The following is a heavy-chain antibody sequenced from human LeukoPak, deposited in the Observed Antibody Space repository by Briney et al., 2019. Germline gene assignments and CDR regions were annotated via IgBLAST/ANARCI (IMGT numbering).Heavy chain of an antibody. CDR1: GGSISSSSYY. Sequence: SETLSLTCTVSGGSISSSSYYWGWIRQPPGKGLEWIGSIYYSGSTYYNPSLKSRVTMSVDTSKNQFSLKLSSVTAADTAVYYCARGGQLDAFGNWFDPWGQGTLVTVSS. J-gene: IGHJ5*02. CDR2: IYYSGST. D-gene: IGHD1-1*01. CDR3: ARGGQLDAFGNWFDP. V-gene: IGHV4-39*07.